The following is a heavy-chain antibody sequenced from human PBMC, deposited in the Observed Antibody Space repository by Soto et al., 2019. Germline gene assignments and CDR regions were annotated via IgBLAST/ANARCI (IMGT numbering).Heavy chain of an antibody. J-gene: IGHJ5*02. Sequence: QVQLVQSGAEVKKPGSSVKVSCKASGGTFSSYTISWVRQAPGQGLEWMGRIIPILGIANYAQKLQGRVTXXAXKXXSTAYVELSSMGSEDTGVYYCARDYYGSGSPGFDPWGQGTLVTVSS. V-gene: IGHV1-69*08. CDR1: GGTFSSYT. D-gene: IGHD3-10*01. CDR2: IIPILGIA. CDR3: ARDYYGSGSPGFDP.